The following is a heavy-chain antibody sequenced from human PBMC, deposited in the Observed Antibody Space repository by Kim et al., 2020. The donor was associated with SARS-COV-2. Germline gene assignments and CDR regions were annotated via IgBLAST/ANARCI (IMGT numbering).Heavy chain of an antibody. D-gene: IGHD3-22*01. CDR2: IYYSGST. V-gene: IGHV4-59*08. Sequence: SETLSLTCTVSGGSISSYYWSWIRQPPGKGLEWIGYIYYSGSTNSNPSLKSRVTISVDTSKNQFSLKLSSVTAADTAVYYCARRYYEIPEDAFDIWGQGTMVTVSS. J-gene: IGHJ3*02. CDR3: ARRYYEIPEDAFDI. CDR1: GGSISSYY.